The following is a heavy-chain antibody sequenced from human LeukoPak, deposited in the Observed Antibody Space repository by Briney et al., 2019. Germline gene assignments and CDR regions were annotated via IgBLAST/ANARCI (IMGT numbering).Heavy chain of an antibody. Sequence: SETLSLTCTVSGGSISGYYWSWIRQPPGKGLEWIGYIYYSGSTNYNPSLKSRVTISVDTSKNQFSLKLSSVTAADTAVYYCAREAGYYDSSGYYLNWFDPWGQGTLVTVSS. CDR1: GGSISGYY. CDR3: AREAGYYDSSGYYLNWFDP. V-gene: IGHV4-59*01. CDR2: IYYSGST. J-gene: IGHJ5*02. D-gene: IGHD3-22*01.